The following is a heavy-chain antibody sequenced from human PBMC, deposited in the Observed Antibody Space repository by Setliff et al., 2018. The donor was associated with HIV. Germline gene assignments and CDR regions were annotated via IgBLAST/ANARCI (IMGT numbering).Heavy chain of an antibody. D-gene: IGHD2-2*01. CDR1: GYSISSRYY. J-gene: IGHJ4*02. CDR2: VYHTGST. Sequence: SETLSLTCTVSGYSISSRYYWGWIRQPPGKGLEWIGSVYHTGSTYYNPSLKSRVTMSADTSNNQFSLKLSSVTAADTAVYYCASSPAWRSDFGLHTFDYWGQGTLVTVSS. V-gene: IGHV4-38-2*02. CDR3: ASSPAWRSDFGLHTFDY.